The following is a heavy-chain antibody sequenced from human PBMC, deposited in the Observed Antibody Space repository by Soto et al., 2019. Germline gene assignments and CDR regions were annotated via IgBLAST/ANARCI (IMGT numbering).Heavy chain of an antibody. CDR2: FYYSGGT. CDR1: GGSISSSTYS. J-gene: IGHJ6*02. V-gene: IGHV4-39*07. Sequence: PSETLCLTCTVSGGSISSSTYSWGWIRQPPGKGPEWIGTFYYSGGTYYNPSLKSRVTISVDTTKNQFFLKASDTAMYYCARTRGQNCNGGNCYFGMDVWGQGTTVTVSS. D-gene: IGHD2-15*01. CDR3: ARTRGQNCNGGNCYFGMDV.